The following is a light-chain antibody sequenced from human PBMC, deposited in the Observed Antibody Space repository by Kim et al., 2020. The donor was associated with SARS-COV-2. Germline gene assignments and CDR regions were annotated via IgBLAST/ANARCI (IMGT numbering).Light chain of an antibody. V-gene: IGKV3-20*01. Sequence: EIVLTQSPGTLSLSPGERATLSCSASQSVSSSYLAWYQQKPGQAPRLLIYGASSRATGIPDWFSGSGSGTDFTLTISRLEPEDFAVYYCQQYGSSPLTFGGGTKVDIK. CDR1: QSVSSSY. J-gene: IGKJ4*01. CDR2: GAS. CDR3: QQYGSSPLT.